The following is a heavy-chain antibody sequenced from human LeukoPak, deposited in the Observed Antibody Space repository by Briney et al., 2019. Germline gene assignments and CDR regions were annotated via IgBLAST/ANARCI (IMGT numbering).Heavy chain of an antibody. J-gene: IGHJ4*02. D-gene: IGHD1-1*01. CDR3: ARDPVPATARHFDY. V-gene: IGHV3-73*01. CDR1: GFTFSGSA. Sequence: GGSLRLSCAASGFTFSGSAIHWVRQASGKGLEWVGRIRSKANSYATAYAASVKGRFTISRDDSKNTAYLQMNSLRGEDTGVYYCARDPVPATARHFDYWGQGTLVTVSS. CDR2: IRSKANSYAT.